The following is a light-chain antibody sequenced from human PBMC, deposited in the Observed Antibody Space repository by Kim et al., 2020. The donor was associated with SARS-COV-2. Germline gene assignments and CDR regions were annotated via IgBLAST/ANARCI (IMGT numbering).Light chain of an antibody. CDR2: DTS. Sequence: PGERATLSCRASHSVSSNLAWYQQKPGQAPRLLIYDTSIRASGIPARFSGSGSGTEFTLTISSLQSEDFAVYYCQEYNNWPALSFGGGTKVDIK. CDR1: HSVSSN. V-gene: IGKV3D-15*01. CDR3: QEYNNWPALS. J-gene: IGKJ4*01.